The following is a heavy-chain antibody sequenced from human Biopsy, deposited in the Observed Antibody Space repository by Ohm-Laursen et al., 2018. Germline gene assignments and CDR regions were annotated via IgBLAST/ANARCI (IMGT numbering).Heavy chain of an antibody. V-gene: IGHV4-34*08. D-gene: IGHD2-15*01. CDR1: GKTFSDYY. Sequence: SETLSLTCKVYGKTFSDYYWSWIRQPPGKGLEWIGQINQSGRTNYNPSLKSRVNISADKSNNQFSLKLTSVTSADTAVYFCGNEVHGRDYWGPEALVTVSS. J-gene: IGHJ4*02. CDR2: INQSGRT. CDR3: GNEVHGRDY.